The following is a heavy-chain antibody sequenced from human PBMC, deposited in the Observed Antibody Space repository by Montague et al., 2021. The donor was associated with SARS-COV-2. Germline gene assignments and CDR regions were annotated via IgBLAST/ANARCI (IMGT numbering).Heavy chain of an antibody. CDR3: ARAANILSGFYNHPFEY. D-gene: IGHD3-9*01. J-gene: IGHJ4*02. CDR2: IYDSDTT. V-gene: IGHV4-61*01. CDR1: GGSVISDTYF. Sequence: SETLSLTCTVSGGSVISDTYFWSWIRQPPGKGLEWIAYIYDSDTTNNNPSFWSRVSMSSDRSKNQFSLKLTSVIPADTAVYYCARAANILSGFYNHPFEYWGQGILVTVSS.